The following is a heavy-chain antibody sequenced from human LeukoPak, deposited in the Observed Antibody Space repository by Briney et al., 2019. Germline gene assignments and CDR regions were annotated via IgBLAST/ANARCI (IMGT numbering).Heavy chain of an antibody. Sequence: GGSLRLSCAASGFTFSSYAVSWVRQAPGKGLEWVSAISGSGGSTYYADSVKGRFTISRDNSKNTLYLQMNSLRAEDTAVYYCAKAPWFGESYFDYWGQGTLVTVSS. D-gene: IGHD3-10*01. CDR1: GFTFSSYA. V-gene: IGHV3-23*01. CDR2: ISGSGGST. J-gene: IGHJ4*02. CDR3: AKAPWFGESYFDY.